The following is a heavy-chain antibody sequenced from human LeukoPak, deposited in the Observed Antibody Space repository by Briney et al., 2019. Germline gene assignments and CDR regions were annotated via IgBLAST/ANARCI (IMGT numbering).Heavy chain of an antibody. D-gene: IGHD6-19*01. CDR3: ARAEDIGPVVYSSGWYH. Sequence: GGSLRLSCAASGFSFSSYWMHWVRQAPGKGLLWVSRINSDGSSINYADSVKGRFTISRDNAKNTVYLQMNSLRAEDTAVYYCARAEDIGPVVYSSGWYHWGQGTLVTVSS. J-gene: IGHJ5*02. CDR1: GFSFSSYW. V-gene: IGHV3-74*01. CDR2: INSDGSSI.